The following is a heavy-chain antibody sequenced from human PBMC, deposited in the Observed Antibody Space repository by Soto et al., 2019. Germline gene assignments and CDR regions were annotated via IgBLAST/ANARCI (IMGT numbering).Heavy chain of an antibody. CDR1: GCSISSGSYY. J-gene: IGHJ5*02. CDR3: ARLPGMVPKDTWFDP. D-gene: IGHD2-2*01. Sequence: SETLSLTCTVSGCSISSGSYYCGWIRQPPGKGLEWIGRTYYSGTTYYNPSPKSRVTIYVDTSNNQFTLKLNSVTAADPALYYCARLPGMVPKDTWFDPWGQGTLIAV. V-gene: IGHV4-39*01. CDR2: TYYSGTT.